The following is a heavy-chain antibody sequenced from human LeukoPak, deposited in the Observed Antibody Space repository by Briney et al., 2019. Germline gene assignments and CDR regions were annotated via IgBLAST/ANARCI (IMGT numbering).Heavy chain of an antibody. CDR1: GYTFTSYG. CDR3: ARDLRSYYYDSSGYYLLY. V-gene: IGHV1-18*01. Sequence: GASVKLSFKASGYTFTSYGISRVRQAPGQGLESIGWISTYNGNTNYAQKLQGRVTMTTDTSTSTDYMELRSLRSDDTAVYYCARDLRSYYYDSSGYYLLYWGQGTLVTVSS. J-gene: IGHJ4*02. D-gene: IGHD3-22*01. CDR2: ISTYNGNT.